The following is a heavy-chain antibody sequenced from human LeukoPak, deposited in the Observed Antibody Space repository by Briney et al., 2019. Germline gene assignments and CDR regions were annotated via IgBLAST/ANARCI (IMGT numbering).Heavy chain of an antibody. CDR2: INPNSGGT. Sequence: GASVKVSCKASGYTFTGYYMHWVRQAPGQGLEWMGWINPNSGGTTYAQKFQGRVAMTGDTSISTAYMELSRLRSDDTAVYYCARDRGSSWYVDYWGQGTLVTVSS. D-gene: IGHD6-13*01. CDR3: ARDRGSSWYVDY. J-gene: IGHJ4*02. V-gene: IGHV1-2*02. CDR1: GYTFTGYY.